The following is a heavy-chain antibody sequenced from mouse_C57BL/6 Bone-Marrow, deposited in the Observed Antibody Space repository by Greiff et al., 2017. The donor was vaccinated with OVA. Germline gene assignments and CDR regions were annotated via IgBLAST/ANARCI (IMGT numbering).Heavy chain of an antibody. CDR1: GFSLTSYG. J-gene: IGHJ1*03. V-gene: IGHV2-2*01. CDR2: IWSGGST. CDR3: ARQRRWYFDV. Sequence: QVQLKASGPGLVQPSQSLSITCTVSGFSLTSYGVHWVRQSPGKGLEWLGVIWSGGSTDYNAAFISRLSISKDNSKSKVFFKMNSLQADDTAIYYCARQRRWYFDVWGTGTTVTVSS.